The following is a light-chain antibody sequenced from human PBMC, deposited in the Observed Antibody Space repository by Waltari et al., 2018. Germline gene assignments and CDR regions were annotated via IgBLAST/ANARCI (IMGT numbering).Light chain of an antibody. J-gene: IGKJ4*01. CDR2: DAS. Sequence: EIVLTQSPATLSLSPGERATFSCRASQSVSSYLAWYQQKPGQAPRLLIYDASNRATGIPARFSGSGSGTDFTLTISSLEPEDFAVYYCQQRSNWPTFGGGTKVEIK. V-gene: IGKV3-11*01. CDR1: QSVSSY. CDR3: QQRSNWPT.